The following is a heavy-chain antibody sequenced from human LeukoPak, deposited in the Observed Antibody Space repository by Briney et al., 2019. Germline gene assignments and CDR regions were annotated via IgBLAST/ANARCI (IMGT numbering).Heavy chain of an antibody. J-gene: IGHJ4*02. V-gene: IGHV4-30-4*01. Sequence: SQTLSLTCTVSGGSISSGDCYWSWIRQPPGKGLEWIGYIYYSGSTYYNPSLKSRVTISVDTSKNQFSLKLSSVTAADTAVYYCARGDVVVVAAIPDWGQGTLVTVSS. CDR1: GGSISSGDCY. CDR2: IYYSGST. D-gene: IGHD2-15*01. CDR3: ARGDVVVVAAIPD.